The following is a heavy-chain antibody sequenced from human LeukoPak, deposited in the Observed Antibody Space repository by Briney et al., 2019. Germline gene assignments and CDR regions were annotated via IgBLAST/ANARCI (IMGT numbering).Heavy chain of an antibody. V-gene: IGHV3-21*01. CDR2: ISSSSNYI. CDR3: ARGVDSYYYYMDV. Sequence: GGSLRLSCAASGFTFSSYSMNWVRQAPGKGLEWVSSISSSSNYIYYAHSAKGRFTISRDNAKNSMYLQMDSLRAEDTAVYYCARGVDSYYYYMDVWGKGTTVTASS. CDR1: GFTFSSYS. J-gene: IGHJ6*03.